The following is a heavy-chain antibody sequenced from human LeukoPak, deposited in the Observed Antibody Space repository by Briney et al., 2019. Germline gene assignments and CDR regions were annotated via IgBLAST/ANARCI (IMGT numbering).Heavy chain of an antibody. D-gene: IGHD4-23*01. V-gene: IGHV4-39*07. J-gene: IGHJ4*02. CDR1: GGAISNTSYY. CDR2: ASYSGST. Sequence: SETLSLTCTVSGGAISNTSYYWGWIRQPPGNGLEWIGSASYSGSTYYNPSLKSRVTISVDRSKNQFSLKLSSVTAADTAVYYCARVAVVTKTFDYWGQGTLVTVSS. CDR3: ARVAVVTKTFDY.